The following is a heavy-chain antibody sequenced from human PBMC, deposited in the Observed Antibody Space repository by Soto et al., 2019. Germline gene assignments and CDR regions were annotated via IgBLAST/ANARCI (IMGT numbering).Heavy chain of an antibody. CDR3: AKPSSADYGDYYYYYYYMDV. Sequence: GGSLRLSCAASGFTFSSYAMSWVRQAPGKGLEWVSAISGSGGSTYYADSVKGRFTISRDNSKNTLYLQMNSLRAEDTAVYYCAKPSSADYGDYYYYYYYMDVWGKGTTVTVSS. J-gene: IGHJ6*03. CDR1: GFTFSSYA. D-gene: IGHD4-17*01. CDR2: ISGSGGST. V-gene: IGHV3-23*01.